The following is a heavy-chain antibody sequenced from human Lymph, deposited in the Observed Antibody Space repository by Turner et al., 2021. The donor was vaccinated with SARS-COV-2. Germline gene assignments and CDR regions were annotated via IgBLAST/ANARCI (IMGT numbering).Heavy chain of an antibody. CDR1: GYTFTSYD. Sequence: QVQLVQYGAEVTKPGASVQVSCKDPGYTFTSYDINWVRQATGQGLEWMGWMNPNSGNTGYAQKFQCRVTMTRNTSISTAYMELSSLRSEDTAVYYCARGRYSGGGMDVWGQGTTVTVSS. CDR3: ARGRYSGGGMDV. D-gene: IGHD1-26*01. J-gene: IGHJ6*02. V-gene: IGHV1-8*02. CDR2: MNPNSGNT.